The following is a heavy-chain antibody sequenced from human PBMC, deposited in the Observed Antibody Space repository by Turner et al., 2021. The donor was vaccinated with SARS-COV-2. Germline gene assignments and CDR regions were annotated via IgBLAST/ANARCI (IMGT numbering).Heavy chain of an antibody. J-gene: IGHJ6*02. CDR2: IYSGGST. CDR3: ARDRRVWFGELLYGLDV. CDR1: GFTVSSNY. D-gene: IGHD3-10*01. V-gene: IGHV3-53*01. Sequence: VQLVESGGGLIQPGGSLRLSCAASGFTVSSNYMSWVRQAPGKGLEWVSVIYSGGSTYYADSVKGRFTISRDNSKNTLYLQMNSLRAEDTAVYYCARDRRVWFGELLYGLDVWGQGTTVTVSS.